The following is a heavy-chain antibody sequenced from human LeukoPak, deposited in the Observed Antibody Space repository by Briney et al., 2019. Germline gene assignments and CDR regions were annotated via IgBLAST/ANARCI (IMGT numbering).Heavy chain of an antibody. CDR1: GYTFTGYF. Sequence: ASVKVSCKASGYTFTGYFMHWVRQAPGQGLEWMGWINPNSGDANYAQKFQGRVTMTRDTSISTAYMELSRLRSDDTAVYYCARDERYDSSGYPFDYWGQGTLVTVSS. CDR3: ARDERYDSSGYPFDY. D-gene: IGHD3-22*01. V-gene: IGHV1-2*02. J-gene: IGHJ4*02. CDR2: INPNSGDA.